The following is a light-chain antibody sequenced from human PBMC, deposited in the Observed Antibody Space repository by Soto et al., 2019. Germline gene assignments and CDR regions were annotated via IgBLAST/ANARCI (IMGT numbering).Light chain of an antibody. CDR3: QQYGSSPRT. CDR2: GEY. Sequence: EIVLTQSPGTLSLSPGERTTLSCRASQSVRSSYLDWYQXXNGXAPXLTTSGEYTTAHGIHHRLTGSGHGTDFTIPIRRLEPEDFAVYYCQQYGSSPRTFAQGTKV. J-gene: IGKJ1*01. V-gene: IGKV3-20*01. CDR1: QSVRSSY.